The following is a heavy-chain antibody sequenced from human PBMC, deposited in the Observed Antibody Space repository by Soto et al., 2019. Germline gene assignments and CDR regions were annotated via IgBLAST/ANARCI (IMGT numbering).Heavy chain of an antibody. D-gene: IGHD2-8*01. CDR1: GDSVSSYW. V-gene: IGHV5-51*01. CDR2: IYPGDSDT. J-gene: IGHJ3*02. CDR3: ARPSQYCTNGVCQNLVDAFDI. Sequence: PGAALKISGKGSGDSVSSYWRGWVRQMPGKGLEWMGIIYPGDSDTRYSPSFQGQVTISADKSISTAYLQWSSLKASDTAMYYCARPSQYCTNGVCQNLVDAFDIWGQGAMVTVSS.